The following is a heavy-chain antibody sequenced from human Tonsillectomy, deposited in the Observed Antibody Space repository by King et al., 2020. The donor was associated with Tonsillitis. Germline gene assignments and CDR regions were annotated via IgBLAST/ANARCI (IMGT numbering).Heavy chain of an antibody. CDR3: ARVPIYGTGSYGYYHAMDV. D-gene: IGHD3-10*01. Sequence: VQLVESGGGLVQPGVSLRLSCAASGISVSSNYMSWVRQAPGKGLEWVSVIHSGGTTYYPDSVKGRFTISRDSSNNTLYLQMNSLRAEDTAVYYCARVPIYGTGSYGYYHAMDVWGRGTTVTVS. CDR2: IHSGGTT. V-gene: IGHV3-66*01. CDR1: GISVSSNY. J-gene: IGHJ6*02.